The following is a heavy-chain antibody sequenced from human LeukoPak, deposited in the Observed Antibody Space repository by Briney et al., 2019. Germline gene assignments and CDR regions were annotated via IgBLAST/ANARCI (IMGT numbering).Heavy chain of an antibody. CDR3: ARGGGYCSSTSCPVPDY. CDR1: GGSISSYY. CDR2: IYTSGST. D-gene: IGHD2-2*03. V-gene: IGHV4-4*07. Sequence: PSETLSLTCTVSGGSISSYYWSWIRQPAGKGLEWIGRIYTSGSTYYNPSLKSRVTISVDTSKNQFSLKLSSVTAADTAVYYCARGGGYCSSTSCPVPDYWGQGTLVTVSS. J-gene: IGHJ4*02.